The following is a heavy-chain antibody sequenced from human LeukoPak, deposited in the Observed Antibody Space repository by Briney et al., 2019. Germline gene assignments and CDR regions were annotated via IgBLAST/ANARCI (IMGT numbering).Heavy chain of an antibody. V-gene: IGHV4-34*01. CDR1: GGSFSGYY. J-gene: IGHJ4*02. CDR3: AREGNYSIDY. CDR2: INHSGST. D-gene: IGHD4-11*01. Sequence: SETLSLTWAVYGGSFSGYYWSWIRQPPGKGLEWIGEINHSGSTNYNPSLKSRVTISVDTSKNQFSLKLSSVTAADTAVYYCAREGNYSIDYWGQGTLVTVSS.